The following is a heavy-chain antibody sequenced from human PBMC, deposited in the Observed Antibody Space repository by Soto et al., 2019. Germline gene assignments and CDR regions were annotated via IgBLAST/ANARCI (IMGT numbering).Heavy chain of an antibody. D-gene: IGHD2-2*01. Sequence: SETLSLTCAVYGGSFSGYSWTWIRQPPGKGLEWIGEVNHSGSTYYSPSLMSRVTLSIETSKNQFSLKLSSVTAADTAVYYCARGRQVPPSALFKRAGDFSMDVWGQGTTVTVSS. CDR2: VNHSGST. CDR1: GGSFSGYS. J-gene: IGHJ6*02. CDR3: ARGRQVPPSALFKRAGDFSMDV. V-gene: IGHV4-34*01.